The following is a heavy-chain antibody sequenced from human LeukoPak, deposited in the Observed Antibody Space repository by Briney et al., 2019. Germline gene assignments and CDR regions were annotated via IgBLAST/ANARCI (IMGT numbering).Heavy chain of an antibody. J-gene: IGHJ4*02. CDR3: AKVILGPWYFDY. CDR1: GFTFSSYA. D-gene: IGHD7-27*01. V-gene: IGHV3-23*01. Sequence: GGSLRLSCAASGFTFSSYAMSWVRQAPGKGLEGVSAISGSGGSTYYADSVKGRFTISRDNSKNTLYLQMNSLRAEDTAVYYCAKVILGPWYFDYWGQGTLVTVSS. CDR2: ISGSGGST.